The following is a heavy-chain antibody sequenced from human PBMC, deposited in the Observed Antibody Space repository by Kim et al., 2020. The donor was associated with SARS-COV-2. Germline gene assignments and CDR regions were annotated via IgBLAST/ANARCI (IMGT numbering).Heavy chain of an antibody. D-gene: IGHD3-10*01. CDR1: VGSFTDYY. V-gene: IGHV4-34*01. CDR3: ARRVRISDNYYYYMDN. Sequence: SETLSLTCAVYVGSFTDYYWSWIRQSPGKGLEWIGEVNHSGSTNYNPSLKSRVTMSVDTSKNQFSLTLRSVSAADTAVYYCARRVRISDNYYYYMDNWD. J-gene: IGHJ6*03. CDR2: VNHSGST.